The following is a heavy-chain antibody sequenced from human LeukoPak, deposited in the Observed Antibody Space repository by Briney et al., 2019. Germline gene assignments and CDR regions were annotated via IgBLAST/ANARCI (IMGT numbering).Heavy chain of an antibody. CDR2: ISWDGGST. CDR1: GFTFDDYT. J-gene: IGHJ6*02. CDR3: AKGEVAVAVAYYYYGMDV. D-gene: IGHD6-19*01. V-gene: IGHV3-43*01. Sequence: GGSLRLSCAASGFTFDDYTMHWVRQAPGEGLEWVSLISWDGGSTCYADSVKGRFTISRDNSKNSLYLQMNSLRTEDTALYYCAKGEVAVAVAYYYYGMDVWGQGTTVTVSS.